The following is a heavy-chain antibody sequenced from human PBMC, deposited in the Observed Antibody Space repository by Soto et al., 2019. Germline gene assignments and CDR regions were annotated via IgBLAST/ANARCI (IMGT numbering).Heavy chain of an antibody. CDR2: ISYDGSNK. CDR1: GFTFSSYG. D-gene: IGHD3-3*01. Sequence: QVQLVESGGGVVQPGRSLRLSCAASGFTFSSYGMHWVRQAPGKGLEWVAVISYDGSNKYYADSVKGRFTISRDNSKNTLYLQMNSLRAEDTAVSYCAKRYDFWSGYFDYWGQGTLVTVSS. CDR3: AKRYDFWSGYFDY. V-gene: IGHV3-30*18. J-gene: IGHJ4*02.